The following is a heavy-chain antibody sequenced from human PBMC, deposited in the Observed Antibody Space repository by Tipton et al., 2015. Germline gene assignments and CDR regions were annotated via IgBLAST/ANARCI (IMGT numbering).Heavy chain of an antibody. CDR3: SRGFDWHFDR. CDR2: INPDGTGK. J-gene: IGHJ5*02. V-gene: IGHV3-7*04. Sequence: SLRLSCEASGFTFASYWMSWVRQAPGKGLEWVANINPDGTGKFYADSLRGRFTISRDNAENSLFLQMNSLRVEDTAVYYCSRGFDWHFDRWGQGTLVTVSS. D-gene: IGHD3-9*01. CDR1: GFTFASYW.